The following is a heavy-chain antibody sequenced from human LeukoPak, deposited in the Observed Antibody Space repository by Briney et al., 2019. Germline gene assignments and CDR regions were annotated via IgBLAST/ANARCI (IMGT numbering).Heavy chain of an antibody. J-gene: IGHJ4*02. CDR2: IKHDGSEK. V-gene: IGHV3-7*01. CDR3: ARANSLGY. CDR1: GFTFSSFG. Sequence: PGGSLRLSCAASGFTFSSFGMNWVRQAPGKGLEWVANIKHDGSEKYYVDSVKGRFTISRDNAKDSLYLQMNSLRAQDTAVYYCARANSLGYWGQGTLVTVSS. D-gene: IGHD2/OR15-2a*01.